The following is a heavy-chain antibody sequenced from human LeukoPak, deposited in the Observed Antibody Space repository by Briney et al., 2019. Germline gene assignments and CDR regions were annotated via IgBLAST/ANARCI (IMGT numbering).Heavy chain of an antibody. J-gene: IGHJ3*02. CDR3: ARHGANYDAFDI. D-gene: IGHD4/OR15-4a*01. Sequence: SETLSLTCSVSGGSISNYYWSWIRQPPGKELEWIGYIHYSGGTNYKPSLKSRVTISVDTSKSQFSLKLNSVTAADTAVYYCARHGANYDAFDIWGQGTMVTVSS. CDR1: GGSISNYY. V-gene: IGHV4-59*08. CDR2: IHYSGGT.